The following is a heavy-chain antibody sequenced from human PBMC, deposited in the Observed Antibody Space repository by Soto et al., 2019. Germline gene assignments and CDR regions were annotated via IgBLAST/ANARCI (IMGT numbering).Heavy chain of an antibody. CDR3: ARGGPRSGETGYYFEY. V-gene: IGHV5-51*01. J-gene: IGHJ4*02. Sequence: GESLKISCKGSGYTFTSYWIAWVRQMPGKGLEWMGIIYPGDSDTRYSPSFQGQVTISADKSISTAYLQWSSLRGEDTAVYYCARGGPRSGETGYYFEYWGQGTQVTVSS. CDR2: IYPGDSDT. D-gene: IGHD6-13*01. CDR1: GYTFTSYW.